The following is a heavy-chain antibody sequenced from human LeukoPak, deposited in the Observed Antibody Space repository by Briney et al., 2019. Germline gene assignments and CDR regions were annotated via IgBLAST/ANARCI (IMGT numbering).Heavy chain of an antibody. CDR2: INHSGST. D-gene: IGHD5-12*01. CDR1: EFTFSAYW. J-gene: IGHJ4*02. V-gene: IGHV4-34*01. CDR3: VREDVDIEATMLQFEH. Sequence: GSLRLSCAASEFTFSAYWMSWIRQPPGKGLEWIGEINHSGSTNYNPSLKSRVTISVDTSKNQFSLKVRSVTAADTAVYYCVREDVDIEATMLQFEHWGQGSLVTVSS.